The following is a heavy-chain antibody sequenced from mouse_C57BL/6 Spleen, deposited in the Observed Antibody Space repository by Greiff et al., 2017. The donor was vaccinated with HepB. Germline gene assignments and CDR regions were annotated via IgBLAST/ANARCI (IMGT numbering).Heavy chain of an antibody. CDR1: GYTFTSYW. Sequence: VQLQQPGAELVRPGSSVKLSCKASGYTFTSYWMHWVKQRPIQGLEWIGNIDPSDSETHYNQKFKDKATLTVDKSSSTAYMQLSSLTSEDSAVYYCTTRGRYYYAMDYWGQGTSVTVSS. V-gene: IGHV1-52*01. CDR2: IDPSDSET. D-gene: IGHD1-1*01. CDR3: TTRGRYYYAMDY. J-gene: IGHJ4*01.